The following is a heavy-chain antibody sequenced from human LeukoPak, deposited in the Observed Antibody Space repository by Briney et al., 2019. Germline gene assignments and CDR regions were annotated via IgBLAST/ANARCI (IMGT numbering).Heavy chain of an antibody. CDR1: GFIFSSYS. V-gene: IGHV3-21*01. CDR2: ISTSSGYK. CDR3: ARDKPMYTSLYAF. J-gene: IGHJ4*02. Sequence: GGSLRLSCAVSGFIFSSYSMNWVRQAPGKGLEWVSSISTSSGYKYYADSVKGRFTISRDNAKNSLYLQMNSLRAEDTAVYYCARDKPMYTSLYAFWGQGTPVTVSS. D-gene: IGHD2-2*01.